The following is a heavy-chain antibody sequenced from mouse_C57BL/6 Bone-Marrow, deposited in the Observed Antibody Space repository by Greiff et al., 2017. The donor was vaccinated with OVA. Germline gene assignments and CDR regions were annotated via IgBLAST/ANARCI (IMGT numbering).Heavy chain of an antibody. J-gene: IGHJ1*03. Sequence: EVKLVESEGGLVQPGSSMKLSCTASGFTFSDYYMAWVRQVPEKGLEWVANINYDGSSTYYLDSLKSRFIISRDNAKNILYLQMSSLKSEDTATYYCARDRGYYGSSGYVDVWGTGTTVTVSS. V-gene: IGHV5-16*01. CDR2: INYDGSST. CDR3: ARDRGYYGSSGYVDV. CDR1: GFTFSDYY. D-gene: IGHD1-1*01.